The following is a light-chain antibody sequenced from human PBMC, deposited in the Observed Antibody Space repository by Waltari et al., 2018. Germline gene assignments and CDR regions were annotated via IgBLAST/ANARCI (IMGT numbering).Light chain of an antibody. CDR3: QQYNSYSPWT. J-gene: IGKJ1*01. Sequence: DIQMTQSPSTLSASVGDRFTITCRASQSISSWLAWYQQKPGKAPKLLIYKASNLESGVPSRFSGSGSGTEFTLTISSLQPDDFATYYCQQYNSYSPWTFGQGTKVEIK. CDR2: KAS. V-gene: IGKV1-5*03. CDR1: QSISSW.